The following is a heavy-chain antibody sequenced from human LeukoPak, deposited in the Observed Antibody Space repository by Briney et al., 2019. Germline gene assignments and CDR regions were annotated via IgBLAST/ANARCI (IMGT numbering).Heavy chain of an antibody. V-gene: IGHV4-34*01. CDR1: GGSFSGYY. D-gene: IGHD2-2*01. Sequence: SETLSLTCAVYGGSFSGYYWSWIRQPPGKGLEWIGEINHSGSTNYNPSLKSRVTISVDTSKNQFSLKLSSVTAADTAVYYCASRVVPAARAEYFQHWGQGTVVTVSS. J-gene: IGHJ1*01. CDR2: INHSGST. CDR3: ASRVVPAARAEYFQH.